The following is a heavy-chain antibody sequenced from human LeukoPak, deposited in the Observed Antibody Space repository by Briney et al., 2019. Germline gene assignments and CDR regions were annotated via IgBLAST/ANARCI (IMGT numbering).Heavy chain of an antibody. CDR2: ISTSGSTI. CDR3: ARAYSSGWYLIGY. V-gene: IGHV3-48*03. Sequence: GGSLRLSCAASGFTFSSYEMNWVRQAPGKGLEWVSYISTSGSTIYYADSVKGRFTISRDNAKNSLLLQMNSLRAEDTAVYYCARAYSSGWYLIGYWGQGTLVTVSS. D-gene: IGHD6-19*01. J-gene: IGHJ4*02. CDR1: GFTFSSYE.